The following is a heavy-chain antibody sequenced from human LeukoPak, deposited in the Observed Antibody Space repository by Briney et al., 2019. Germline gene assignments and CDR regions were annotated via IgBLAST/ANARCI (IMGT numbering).Heavy chain of an antibody. CDR3: ARAPSSAAGTPLFDY. V-gene: IGHV4-30-4*08. J-gene: IGHJ4*02. Sequence: PSQTLSLTCTVSGGSISSGDYYWSWIRQPPGKGLEWIGYIYYSGSTNYNPSLKSRVTISVDTSKNQFSLKLSSVTAADTAVYYCARAPSSAAGTPLFDYWGQGTLVTVSS. D-gene: IGHD6-13*01. CDR1: GGSISSGDYY. CDR2: IYYSGST.